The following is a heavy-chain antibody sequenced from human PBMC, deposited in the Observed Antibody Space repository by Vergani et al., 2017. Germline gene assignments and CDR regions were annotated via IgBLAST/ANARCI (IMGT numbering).Heavy chain of an antibody. CDR1: GYTFTSYY. D-gene: IGHD6-13*01. Sequence: QVQLVQSGAEVKKPGASVKVSCKASGYTFTSYYMHWVRQAPGQGLEWMGIINPSGGSTSYAQKFQGRVTMTRDTSTSTVYMELSSLRSEDTAVYYCANTTNLYSSSWYWFDPWGQGTLVTVSS. CDR3: ANTTNLYSSSWYWFDP. CDR2: INPSGGST. V-gene: IGHV1-46*01. J-gene: IGHJ5*02.